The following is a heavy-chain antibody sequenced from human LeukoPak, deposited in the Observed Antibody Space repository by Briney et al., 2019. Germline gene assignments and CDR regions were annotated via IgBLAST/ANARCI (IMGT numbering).Heavy chain of an antibody. D-gene: IGHD1-26*01. CDR2: IRKDGSEK. J-gene: IGHJ3*02. Sequence: GGSLPDSCAASGFTFEIYWMSWVRQAPGKGLEWVANIRKDGSEKNYVDSVKGRFTISRDNAKNSLYLQMNSLRADDTALYYCARHWEGVESDAFDIWGQGTMVTVSS. CDR3: ARHWEGVESDAFDI. CDR1: GFTFEIYW. V-gene: IGHV3-7*04.